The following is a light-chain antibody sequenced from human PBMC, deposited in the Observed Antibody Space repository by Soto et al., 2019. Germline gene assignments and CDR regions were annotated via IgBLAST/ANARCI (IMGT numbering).Light chain of an antibody. CDR2: EVT. J-gene: IGLJ1*01. CDR1: SSDVGAYNY. V-gene: IGLV2-14*01. CDR3: SSKRDSSTLFV. Sequence: QSFLTQPASVSGSPGRSITISCTGTSSDVGAYNYVSWYQHHPGKVPKLLIYEVTNRPSGVSDRFSGSKSGNTASLTISGLQAEDEADYYCSSKRDSSTLFVFGTGTKVTVL.